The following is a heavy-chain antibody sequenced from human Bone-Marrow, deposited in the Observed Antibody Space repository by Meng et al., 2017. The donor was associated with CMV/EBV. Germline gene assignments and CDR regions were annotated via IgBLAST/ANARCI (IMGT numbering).Heavy chain of an antibody. D-gene: IGHD2-2*01. V-gene: IGHV3-30*02. CDR1: GFTFSSYG. Sequence: GESLKISCAASGFTFSSYGMHWVRQAPGKGLEWVAFIRYDGSNKHYADSVKGRFTISRDNSKNTLYLQMNSLRAEDTAVYCCAKGKFSPDQLLLDDAFDIWGQGTMVTVSS. J-gene: IGHJ3*02. CDR3: AKGKFSPDQLLLDDAFDI. CDR2: IRYDGSNK.